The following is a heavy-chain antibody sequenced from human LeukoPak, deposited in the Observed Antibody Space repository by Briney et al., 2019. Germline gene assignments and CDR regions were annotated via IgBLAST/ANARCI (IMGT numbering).Heavy chain of an antibody. CDR3: TTDLKESGSDTTTGFQY. Sequence: PGTSLRLSCVTSGLTFTNHGFHWLRQAAGKGLEWVAFVRNDGFDTYHSNSVKGRFSISRDDSKNTLYLQVNSLKVEDTAVYYCTTDLKESGSDTTTGFQYWGQGTLVTVSS. V-gene: IGHV3-30*02. CDR1: GLTFTNHG. D-gene: IGHD1-26*01. CDR2: VRNDGFDT. J-gene: IGHJ4*02.